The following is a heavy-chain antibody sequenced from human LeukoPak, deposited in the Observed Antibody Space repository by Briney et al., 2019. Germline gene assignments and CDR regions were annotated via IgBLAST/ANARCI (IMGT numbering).Heavy chain of an antibody. D-gene: IGHD4/OR15-4a*01. J-gene: IGHJ6*02. V-gene: IGHV4-31*03. CDR3: ASMVPNYGMDV. CDR1: GXSISSSSHY. CDR2: IYYSGST. Sequence: NPSETLSLTCTVFGXSISSSSHYWGWIRQPPGKGLEWIGYIYYSGSTYYNPSLKSRVTISVDTSKNQFSLKLSSVTAADTAVYYCASMVPNYGMDVWGQGTTVTVSS.